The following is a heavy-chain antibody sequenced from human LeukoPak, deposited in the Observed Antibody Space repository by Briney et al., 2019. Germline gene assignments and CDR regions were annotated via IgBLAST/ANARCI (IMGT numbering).Heavy chain of an antibody. CDR1: GFTFSSDW. J-gene: IGHJ4*02. Sequence: GGSLRLSCAASGFTFSSDWMNWVRQAPGKGLEWVSSISSSSSYIYYADSVKGRFTISRDNAKNSLYLQMNSLRAEDTAVYYCAREPYYDSSGYCLDYWGQGTLVTVSS. D-gene: IGHD3-22*01. V-gene: IGHV3-21*04. CDR2: ISSSSSYI. CDR3: AREPYYDSSGYCLDY.